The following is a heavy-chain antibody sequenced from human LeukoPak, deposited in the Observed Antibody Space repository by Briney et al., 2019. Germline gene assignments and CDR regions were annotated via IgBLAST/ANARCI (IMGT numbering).Heavy chain of an antibody. CDR2: IYPGDSDT. CDR3: PKSSAREYCPGDI. CDR1: GYSFTSFL. J-gene: IGHJ3*02. V-gene: IGHV5-51*06. Sequence: GESLEISCKGAGYSFTSFLLGGAGQMPGKGLEWRGIIYPGDSDTITRDSPSFQGQVIISADKSISTAFLQWSSLKASDTAMYYCPKSSAREYCPGDIWGPGTMVTVSS. D-gene: IGHD2-8*02.